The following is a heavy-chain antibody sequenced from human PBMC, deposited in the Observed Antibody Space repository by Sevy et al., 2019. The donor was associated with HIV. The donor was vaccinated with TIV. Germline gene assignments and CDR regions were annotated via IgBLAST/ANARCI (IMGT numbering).Heavy chain of an antibody. V-gene: IGHV3-21*01. CDR1: GFTFSSYS. CDR3: ARAVLGDCSSTSCYNGMDV. D-gene: IGHD2-2*02. CDR2: ISSSSSYI. J-gene: IGHJ6*02. Sequence: GGSLRLSRAASGFTFSSYSMNWVRQAPGKGLEWVSSISSSSSYIYYADSVKGRFTISGNKGKNSLYLQMNSLRAEDTAVYYWARAVLGDCSSTSCYNGMDVWGQGTTVTVSS.